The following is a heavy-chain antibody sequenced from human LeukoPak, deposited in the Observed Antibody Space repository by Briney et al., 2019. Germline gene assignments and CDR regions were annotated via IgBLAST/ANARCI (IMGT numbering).Heavy chain of an antibody. CDR1: GGSISGYY. D-gene: IGHD5-12*01. CDR2: IYYTGST. CDR3: AREDSGYDYSPFYY. V-gene: IGHV4-59*01. J-gene: IGHJ4*02. Sequence: SETLSLTCTVSGGSISGYYWSWIRQPPGKGLEWIGYIYYTGSTSYNPSLKSRVIMSVDTSQNQFSLKPRSVTAADTAVYYCAREDSGYDYSPFYYWGQGILVTVSS.